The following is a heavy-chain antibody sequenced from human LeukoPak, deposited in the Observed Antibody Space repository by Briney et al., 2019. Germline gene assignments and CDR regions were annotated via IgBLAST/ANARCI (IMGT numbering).Heavy chain of an antibody. CDR3: TTDPLDAFDI. CDR2: IKSKNVGGTT. Sequence: GGSLRLSCAASGFIFSNAWMSWVRQAPGKGLEWIGRIKSKNVGGTTDYAAPVKGRFTISRDDSKNTLYLQMNSLKTEDTAVYHCTTDPLDAFDIWGQGTMVTVSS. J-gene: IGHJ3*02. V-gene: IGHV3-15*01. D-gene: IGHD3-16*02. CDR1: GFIFSNAW.